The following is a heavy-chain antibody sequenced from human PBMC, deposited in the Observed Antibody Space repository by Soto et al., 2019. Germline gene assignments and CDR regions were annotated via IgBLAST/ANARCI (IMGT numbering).Heavy chain of an antibody. CDR3: ASSRGYSTFQCGLHVDY. D-gene: IGHD5-18*01. CDR1: GFTFSSYA. J-gene: IGHJ4*02. Sequence: QVQLVESGGGVVQPGRSLRLSCAASGFTFSSYAMHWVRQAPGKGLEWVAVISYDVNNKYYADSVKGRFTISRDNSKSTLYLKMNSLGPEDTALYFCASSRGYSTFQCGLHVDYWGQGSLVTVSS. CDR2: ISYDVNNK. V-gene: IGHV3-30-3*01.